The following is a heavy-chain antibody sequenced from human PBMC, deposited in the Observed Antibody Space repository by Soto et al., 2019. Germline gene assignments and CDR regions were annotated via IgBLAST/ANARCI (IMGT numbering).Heavy chain of an antibody. D-gene: IGHD1-7*01. CDR2: IYHSGST. Sequence: SETLSLTCAVSGGSISSSNWWSWVRQPPGKGLEWIGEIYHSGSTNYNPSLKSRVTISVDKSKNQFSLKLSSVTAADTAVYYCARGGYNWNYATGYFDYWGRGTLVTVSS. CDR1: GGSISSSNW. J-gene: IGHJ4*01. CDR3: ARGGYNWNYATGYFDY. V-gene: IGHV4-4*02.